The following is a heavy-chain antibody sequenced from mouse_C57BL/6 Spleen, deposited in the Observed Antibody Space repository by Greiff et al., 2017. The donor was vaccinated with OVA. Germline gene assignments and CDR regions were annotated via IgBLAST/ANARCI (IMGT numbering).Heavy chain of an antibody. J-gene: IGHJ2*01. CDR1: GYTFTSYG. Sequence: QVQLKESGAELARPGASVKLSCKASGYTFTSYGISWVKQRTGQGLEWIGEIYPRSGNTYYNEKFKGKATLTADKSSSTAYMELRSLTSEDSAVYFCARFITTVVARDFDYWGQGTTLTVSS. V-gene: IGHV1-81*01. CDR2: IYPRSGNT. D-gene: IGHD1-1*01. CDR3: ARFITTVVARDFDY.